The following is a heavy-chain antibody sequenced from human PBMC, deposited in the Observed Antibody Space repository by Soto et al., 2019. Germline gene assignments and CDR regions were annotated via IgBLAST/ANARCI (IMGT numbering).Heavy chain of an antibody. CDR1: RGTFSSYT. CDR3: ASGDYRELDYFDY. Sequence: SVKVPCKASRGTFSSYTISWVRQAPGQGLEWMGRIIAIVGIANYAQKFQGRVTMTADKSTSTAYMELSSLRSEDTAVYYCASGDYRELDYFDYWGQGTLVTVS. CDR2: IIAIVGIA. V-gene: IGHV1-69*02. D-gene: IGHD4-4*01. J-gene: IGHJ4*02.